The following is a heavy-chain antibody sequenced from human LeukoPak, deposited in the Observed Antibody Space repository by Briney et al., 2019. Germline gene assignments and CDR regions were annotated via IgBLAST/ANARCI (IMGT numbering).Heavy chain of an antibody. CDR2: INPNSGGT. CDR3: ASSGGGIAFDY. D-gene: IGHD6-13*01. V-gene: IGHV1-2*02. CDR1: GYTFTSYD. J-gene: IGHJ4*02. Sequence: ASVKVSCKASGYTFTSYDINWVRQATGQGLEWMGWINPNSGGTNYAQKFQGRVTMTRDTSISTVYMELSRLRSDDTAVYYCASSGGGIAFDYWGQGTLVTVSS.